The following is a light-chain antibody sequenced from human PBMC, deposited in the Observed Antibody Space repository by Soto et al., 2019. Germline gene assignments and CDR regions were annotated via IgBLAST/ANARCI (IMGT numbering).Light chain of an antibody. J-gene: IGKJ1*01. CDR1: QSISSW. CDR3: VQYNTYSQT. Sequence: DIQMTQSPSTLSASVGDRVTITCRASQSISSWLAWYQQKPGRDPKLLIFDASSLESGAPSTFSGSGSGTEFTVTISSLQPDDFATYYCVQYNTYSQTFGQGTKVESK. V-gene: IGKV1-5*01. CDR2: DAS.